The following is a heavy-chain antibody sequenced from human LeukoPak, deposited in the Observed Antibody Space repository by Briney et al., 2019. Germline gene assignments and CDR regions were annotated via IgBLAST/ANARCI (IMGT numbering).Heavy chain of an antibody. CDR3: ANPGKRGTNLHYYYYGMDV. CDR2: IRGSGGST. Sequence: GSLRLSCAASGFTFSGYAMSWVRQAPGKGLEWVSAIRGSGGSTYYADSVKGRFTISRDNSKNTLYLQMNRLRAEDTAVYYCANPGKRGTNLHYYYYGMDVWGQGTTVTVSS. J-gene: IGHJ6*02. V-gene: IGHV3-23*01. D-gene: IGHD1-1*01. CDR1: GFTFSGYA.